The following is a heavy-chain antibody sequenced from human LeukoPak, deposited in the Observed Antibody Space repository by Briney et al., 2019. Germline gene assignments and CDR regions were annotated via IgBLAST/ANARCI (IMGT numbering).Heavy chain of an antibody. J-gene: IGHJ4*02. D-gene: IGHD3-22*01. CDR2: INPSGGST. Sequence: ASVKVSCKASGYTFTGYYMHWVRQAPGQGLEWMGIINPSGGSTSYAQKFQGRVTMTRDTSTSTVYMELSSLRSEDTAVYYCASTPPLYDSSGYYYYWGQGTLVTVSS. V-gene: IGHV1-46*01. CDR1: GYTFTGYY. CDR3: ASTPPLYDSSGYYYY.